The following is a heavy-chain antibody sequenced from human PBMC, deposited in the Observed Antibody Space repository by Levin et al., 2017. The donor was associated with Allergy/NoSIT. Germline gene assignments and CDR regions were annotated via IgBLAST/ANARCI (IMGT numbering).Heavy chain of an antibody. D-gene: IGHD3-10*01. Sequence: SETLSLTCTVSGGSISSYYWSWIRQPPGKGLEWIGYIYYSGSTNYNPSLKSRVTISVDTSKNQFSLKLSSVTAADTAVYYCARHAEGPSPDYLNYYYYMDRWGKGTTVTVSS. CDR3: ARHAEGPSPDYLNYYYYMDR. CDR2: IYYSGST. CDR1: GGSISSYY. V-gene: IGHV4-59*08. J-gene: IGHJ6*03.